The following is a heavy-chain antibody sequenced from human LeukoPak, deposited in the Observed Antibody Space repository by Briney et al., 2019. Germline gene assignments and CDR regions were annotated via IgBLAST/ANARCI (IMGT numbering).Heavy chain of an antibody. D-gene: IGHD1-26*01. V-gene: IGHV4-4*07. J-gene: IGHJ4*02. CDR3: ARDILDVGATHYFDY. CDR1: GASITTYY. CDR2: IHSSSSA. Sequence: SETLSLTCTVSGASITTYYCSWIRQPPGKGLEWIGQIHSSSSANYNPYLKSRVAMSLDASENQFSLTISSVAATDTAIYYCARDILDVGATHYFDYWGQGSLLTVSS.